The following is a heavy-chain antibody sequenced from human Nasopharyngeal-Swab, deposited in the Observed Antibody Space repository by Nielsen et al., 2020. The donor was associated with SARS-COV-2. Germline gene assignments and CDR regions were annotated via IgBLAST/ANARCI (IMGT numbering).Heavy chain of an antibody. V-gene: IGHV1-69*13. CDR3: ARGGGEELWSKNYYYYGMDV. CDR2: IIPIFGTA. J-gene: IGHJ6*02. D-gene: IGHD5-18*01. CDR1: GGTFSSYA. Sequence: SVKVSCKASGGTFSSYALSWVRQAPGQGLEWMGGIIPIFGTANYAQKFQGRVKITADESPSTAYMELSSLRSEDTAVYYCARGGGEELWSKNYYYYGMDVWGQGTTVTVSS.